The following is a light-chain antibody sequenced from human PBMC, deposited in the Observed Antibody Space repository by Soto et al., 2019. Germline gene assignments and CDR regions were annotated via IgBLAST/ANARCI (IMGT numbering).Light chain of an antibody. CDR3: QQYNKWPLT. V-gene: IGKV3-15*01. CDR1: QTVSNN. CDR2: FAS. J-gene: IGKJ4*01. Sequence: EIVMTQSPATLSVSPGEKATLSCRASQTVSNNLAWYQQKPGQAPRLLIYFASTRATGIPARFSGSGSGTEITFTISSLQSEDFAVYYCQQYNKWPLTFGGGTKVETK.